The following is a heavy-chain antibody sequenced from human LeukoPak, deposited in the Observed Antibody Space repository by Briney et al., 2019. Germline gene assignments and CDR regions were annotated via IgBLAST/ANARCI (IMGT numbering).Heavy chain of an antibody. Sequence: PGRSLRLSCAASGFTFSSYAMHWVRQAPGKGLEWVAVISYDGSNKYYADSVKGRFTISRDNSKNTLYLQMNSLRAEDTAVYYCARFSGEYYYDSSGYSGPDYWGQGTLVTVSS. CDR2: ISYDGSNK. CDR1: GFTFSSYA. D-gene: IGHD3-22*01. V-gene: IGHV3-30*04. CDR3: ARFSGEYYYDSSGYSGPDY. J-gene: IGHJ4*02.